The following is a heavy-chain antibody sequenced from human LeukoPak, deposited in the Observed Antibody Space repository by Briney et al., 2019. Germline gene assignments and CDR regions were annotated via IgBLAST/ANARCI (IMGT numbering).Heavy chain of an antibody. V-gene: IGHV4-59*01. CDR1: GGSISNYY. CDR3: ARGGYYGSGNDFRFDP. D-gene: IGHD3-10*01. Sequence: TSETLSLTCTVSGGSISNYYWTWIRQPPGKGLECIGYIYYSGSTNYNPSLKSRVTISVDTSKNQFSLKLSSVTAADTAVYYCARGGYYGSGNDFRFDPWGQGTLVTVSS. CDR2: IYYSGST. J-gene: IGHJ5*02.